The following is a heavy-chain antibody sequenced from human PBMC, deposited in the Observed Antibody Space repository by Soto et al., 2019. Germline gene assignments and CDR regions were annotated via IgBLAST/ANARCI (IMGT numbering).Heavy chain of an antibody. D-gene: IGHD3-16*02. V-gene: IGHV4-31*03. Sequence: PSETLSLTCTVSGGSISSGGYYWSWIRQHPGKGLEWIGYIHYSGSTYYNPSLKSRVTISVDTSKNQFSLKLSSVTAADTAVYYCARDGAYDYVWGSYRIDAFDIWGQGTMVTVS. CDR2: IHYSGST. CDR3: ARDGAYDYVWGSYRIDAFDI. CDR1: GGSISSGGYY. J-gene: IGHJ3*02.